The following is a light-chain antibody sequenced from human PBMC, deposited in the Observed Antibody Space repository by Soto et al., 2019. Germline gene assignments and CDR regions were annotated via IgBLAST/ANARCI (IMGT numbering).Light chain of an antibody. CDR1: QSVSSSY. V-gene: IGKV3-20*01. CDR2: GAS. J-gene: IGKJ4*01. Sequence: DIVLTQSPGTLSLSPGERAALSCRASQSVSSSYLAWYQQKPGQAHRLLIYGASNRATGIADRFSGSGSGTDLTITISRLEPEDFEVYYCQQYDNSPLTFGGGTKVDIK. CDR3: QQYDNSPLT.